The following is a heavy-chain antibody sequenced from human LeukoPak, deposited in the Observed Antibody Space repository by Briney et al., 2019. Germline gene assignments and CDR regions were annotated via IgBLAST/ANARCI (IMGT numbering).Heavy chain of an antibody. D-gene: IGHD1-1*01. CDR2: ISSSGGTR. CDR3: ARVGTSSNYYYYMDV. CDR1: GFTFSSYT. J-gene: IGHJ6*03. V-gene: IGHV3-48*04. Sequence: GGSLRLSCAASGFTFSSYTMNWVRQAPGKGLEWVSYISSSGGTRYYADSVKGRFTISRDNAKNSLYLQMNSPRAEDTAVYYCARVGTSSNYYYYMDVWGKGTTVTVSS.